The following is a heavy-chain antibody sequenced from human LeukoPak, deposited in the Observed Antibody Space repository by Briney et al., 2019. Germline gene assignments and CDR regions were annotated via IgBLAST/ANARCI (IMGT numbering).Heavy chain of an antibody. CDR2: INPNSGGT. V-gene: IGHV1-2*02. Sequence: ASVKVSCKASEYTFTGYYMHWVRQAPGQGLEWMGWINPNSGGTNYAQKFQGRVTMTRDTSINTAYMELSRLTFDDTAVYFCARGSGYCSGGTCYIDYWGQGTLVTVSS. J-gene: IGHJ4*02. D-gene: IGHD2-15*01. CDR1: EYTFTGYY. CDR3: ARGSGYCSGGTCYIDY.